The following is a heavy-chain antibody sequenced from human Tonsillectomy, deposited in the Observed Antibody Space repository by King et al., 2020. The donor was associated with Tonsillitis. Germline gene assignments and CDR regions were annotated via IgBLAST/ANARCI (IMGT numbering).Heavy chain of an antibody. V-gene: IGHV3-23*04. CDR2: ISGSGGRT. D-gene: IGHD3-22*01. CDR1: GFTFRSYA. CDR3: AKAGAALNYYDSSGYLNY. J-gene: IGHJ4*02. Sequence: VQLVESGGGLVQPGGSLRLSCAASGFTFRSYAMSWVREAPGKGLEWVSGISGSGGRTYYADSVKGRFTISRDNSKNTLYLQMNNLTAEDTAVYFCAKAGAALNYYDSSGYLNYWGQGTLVTVSS.